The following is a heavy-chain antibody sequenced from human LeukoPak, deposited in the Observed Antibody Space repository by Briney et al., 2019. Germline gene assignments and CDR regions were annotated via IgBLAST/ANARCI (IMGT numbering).Heavy chain of an antibody. CDR1: GGSFSGYY. V-gene: IGHV4-34*01. CDR3: ARGRTYSSSRPPTI. J-gene: IGHJ4*02. CDR2: INHSGST. D-gene: IGHD6-13*01. Sequence: SETLSLTCAVYGGSFSGYYWSWIRQPPGKGLEWIGEINHSGSTNYNPSLKSRVTISVDTSKNQFSLKLSSVTAADTAVYYCARGRTYSSSRPPTIWGQGTLVTVSS.